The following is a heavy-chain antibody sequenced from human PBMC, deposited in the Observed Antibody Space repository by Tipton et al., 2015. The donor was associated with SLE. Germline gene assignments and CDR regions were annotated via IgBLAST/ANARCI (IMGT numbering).Heavy chain of an antibody. D-gene: IGHD3-3*01. V-gene: IGHV3-21*01. Sequence: SLRLSCAASGFTFSDYSMNWVRQATGKGMEWVAGIGWESAYIPYEDSVEGRFTISRDNAKKSLYLQMDSLRAEDTAVYYCATYDFWSGRTPPDDYWGQGTLVSVSS. CDR2: IGWESAYI. CDR3: ATYDFWSGRTPPDDY. CDR1: GFTFSDYS. J-gene: IGHJ4*02.